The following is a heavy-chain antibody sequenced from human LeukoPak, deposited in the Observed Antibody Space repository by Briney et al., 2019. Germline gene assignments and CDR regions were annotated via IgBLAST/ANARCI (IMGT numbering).Heavy chain of an antibody. Sequence: SETLSLTCTVSGGSISSHYWSWIRQPPGKGLEWIGYIYYSGSTNYNPSLKSRVTISVDTSKNQFSLKLSSVTAADRAVYYCARDDYGGNKFDYWGQGTLVTVSS. CDR2: IYYSGST. J-gene: IGHJ4*02. V-gene: IGHV4-59*11. CDR3: ARDDYGGNKFDY. D-gene: IGHD4-23*01. CDR1: GGSISSHY.